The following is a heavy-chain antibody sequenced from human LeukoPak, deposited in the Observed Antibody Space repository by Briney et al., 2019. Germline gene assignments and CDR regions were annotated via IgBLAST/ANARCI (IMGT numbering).Heavy chain of an antibody. V-gene: IGHV4-61*02. CDR3: ARVHGYCSGGGCYNPFDF. J-gene: IGHJ4*02. Sequence: SETLSLTCDVSGFSISSGYYWSWIRQPAGKGLEWIGRIYTSGSTNYNPSLKSRVTISIDTSENQFSLKLSPVTAADTAVYFCARVHGYCSGGGCYNPFDFWGRGTLVTVSS. CDR1: GFSISSGYY. CDR2: IYTSGST. D-gene: IGHD2-15*01.